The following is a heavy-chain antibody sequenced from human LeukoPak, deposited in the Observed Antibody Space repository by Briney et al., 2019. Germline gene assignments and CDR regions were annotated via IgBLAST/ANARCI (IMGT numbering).Heavy chain of an antibody. D-gene: IGHD2-2*01. CDR1: GFTFSSYS. CDR3: ARSDCSSSSCSSRGGYHDYYMDV. Sequence: PGGSLRLSCAASGFTFSSYSMNWVRQAPGKGLEWVSSISSSSSYIYYADSVKGRFTISRDNAKNSLYLQMNSLRAEDTAVYYCARSDCSSSSCSSRGGYHDYYMDVWGKGTTVTVSS. CDR2: ISSSSSYI. V-gene: IGHV3-21*01. J-gene: IGHJ6*03.